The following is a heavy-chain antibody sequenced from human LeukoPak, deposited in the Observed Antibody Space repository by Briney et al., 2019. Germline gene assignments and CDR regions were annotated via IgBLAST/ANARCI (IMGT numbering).Heavy chain of an antibody. D-gene: IGHD2-21*01. CDR3: ARVGDSDVFDY. CDR2: ISYDGSNK. CDR1: GFTFSSYG. Sequence: GSLRLSCAASGFTFSSYGMHWVRQAPGKGLEWVAVISYDGSNKYYADSVKGRFTISRDNSKNTLYLQMNSLRAEDTAVYYCARVGDSDVFDYWGQGTLVTVSS. V-gene: IGHV3-30*03. J-gene: IGHJ4*02.